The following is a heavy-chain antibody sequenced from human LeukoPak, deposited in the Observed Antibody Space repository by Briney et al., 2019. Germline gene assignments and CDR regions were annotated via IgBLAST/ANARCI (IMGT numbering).Heavy chain of an antibody. CDR1: GFTVSSNY. J-gene: IGHJ3*02. Sequence: GGSLRVSCAVSGFTVSSNYISWARQAPGKGLEWISVIYSGGTTYYADSVKGRFTISRDNSKNTLYHQMNSLRAEDTAVYYCASQSTPVLPFDIWGQGTMVTVSS. V-gene: IGHV3-66*04. CDR3: ASQSTPVLPFDI. CDR2: IYSGGTT.